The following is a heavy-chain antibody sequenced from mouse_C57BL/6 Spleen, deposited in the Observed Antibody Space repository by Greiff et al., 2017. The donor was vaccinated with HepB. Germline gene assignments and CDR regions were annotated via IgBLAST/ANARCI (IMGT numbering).Heavy chain of an antibody. CDR1: GFTFSDYY. CDR2: INYDGSST. J-gene: IGHJ4*01. Sequence: DVMLVESEGGLVQPGSSMKLSCTASGFTFSDYYMAWVRQVPEKGLEWVANINYDGSSTYYLDSLKSRFIISRDNAKNILYLQMSSLKSEDTATYYCARVLLLRYYAMDYWGQGTSVTVSS. D-gene: IGHD1-1*01. V-gene: IGHV5-16*01. CDR3: ARVLLLRYYAMDY.